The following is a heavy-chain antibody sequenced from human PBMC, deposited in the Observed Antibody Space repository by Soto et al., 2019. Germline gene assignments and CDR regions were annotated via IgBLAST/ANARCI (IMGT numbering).Heavy chain of an antibody. CDR3: ARMTTTVTTNNWFDP. CDR1: GGSISSGGYY. Sequence: QVQLQESGPGLVKPSQTLSLTCTVSGGSISSGGYYWSWIRQHPGKGLEWIGYIYYSGSTYYNPSLKSRVTISVDTSKNQFSLKLSSMTAADTAVYYCARMTTTVTTNNWFDPWGQGTLVTVSS. J-gene: IGHJ5*02. D-gene: IGHD4-17*01. V-gene: IGHV4-31*03. CDR2: IYYSGST.